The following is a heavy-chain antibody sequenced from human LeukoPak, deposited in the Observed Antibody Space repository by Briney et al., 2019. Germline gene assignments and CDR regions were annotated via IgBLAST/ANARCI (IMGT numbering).Heavy chain of an antibody. Sequence: GGSLRLSCAASGFTFSSYWMSWVRQAPGKGLEWVANIKQDGSETYYVDSVKGRFAISRDNARNSLNLHIDSLRAEDTAVYYCARVGVFGQRFRWFDSWGQGTLVTVSS. D-gene: IGHD2-8*01. V-gene: IGHV3-7*05. CDR2: IKQDGSET. CDR1: GFTFSSYW. J-gene: IGHJ5*01. CDR3: ARVGVFGQRFRWFDS.